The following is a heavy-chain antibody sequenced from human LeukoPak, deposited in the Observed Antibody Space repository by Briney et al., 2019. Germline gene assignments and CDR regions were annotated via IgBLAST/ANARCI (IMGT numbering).Heavy chain of an antibody. Sequence: GGSLRLSYAASGFTFSSYEMNWVRQAPGKGLEWVSYISSSGSTIYYADSVKGRFTISRDNAKNSLYLQMNSLRAEDTAVYYCAELGITMIGGVWGKGTTVTISS. CDR1: GFTFSSYE. CDR3: AELGITMIGGV. V-gene: IGHV3-48*03. J-gene: IGHJ6*04. CDR2: ISSSGSTI. D-gene: IGHD3-10*02.